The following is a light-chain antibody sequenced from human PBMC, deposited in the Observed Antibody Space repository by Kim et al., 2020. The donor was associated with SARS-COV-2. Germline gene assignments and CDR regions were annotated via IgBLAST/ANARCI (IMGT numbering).Light chain of an antibody. J-gene: IGLJ3*02. CDR1: KVGDKY. CDR2: QDD. V-gene: IGLV3-1*01. Sequence: VSPEQTATITCSGDKVGDKYACWYQQKPGQSPVLVIYQDDKRPSGIPERFSGSNSGNTAILTISGTQTMDESDYYCQAWDSSTSGVFGGGTQLTVL. CDR3: QAWDSSTSGV.